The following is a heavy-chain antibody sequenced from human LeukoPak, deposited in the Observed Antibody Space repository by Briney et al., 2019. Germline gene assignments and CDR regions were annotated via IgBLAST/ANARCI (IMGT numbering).Heavy chain of an antibody. CDR2: IRLDGVTT. CDR3: AKGYDTRH. D-gene: IGHD3-9*01. J-gene: IGHJ1*01. V-gene: IGHV3-30*02. CDR1: GFTFSTYG. Sequence: GGSLRLSCAASGFTFSTYGMHWVRQAPGKGLEWVAFIRLDGVTTYHADTVKGRFTISRDNSKNTLYLQMNSLRTEDTAMYYCAKGYDTRHWGQGTLVIVSS.